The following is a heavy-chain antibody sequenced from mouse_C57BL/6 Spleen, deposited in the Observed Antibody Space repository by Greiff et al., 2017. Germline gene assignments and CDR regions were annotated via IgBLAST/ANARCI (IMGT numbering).Heavy chain of an antibody. CDR3: ARWLPSYYYAMDY. V-gene: IGHV1-55*01. J-gene: IGHJ4*01. Sequence: VQLQQSGAELVKPGASVKMSCKASGYTFTSYWITWVKQRPGQGLEWIGDIYPGSGSTNYNEKFKSKATLTVDTSSSTAYMQLSSLTSEDSAVYYCARWLPSYYYAMDYWGQGTSVTVSS. CDR2: IYPGSGST. D-gene: IGHD2-2*01. CDR1: GYTFTSYW.